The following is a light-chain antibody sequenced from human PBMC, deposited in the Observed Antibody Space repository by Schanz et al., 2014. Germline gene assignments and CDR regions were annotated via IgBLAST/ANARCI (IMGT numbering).Light chain of an antibody. V-gene: IGKV3-15*01. CDR3: QQYGSSPQT. CDR1: QSISNN. Sequence: EIVMTQSPATLSVSPGERATLSCRASQSISNNLAWYQQKPGQAPRLLIYGASTRATGIPARFSGSGSGTEFTLTISRLEPEDFAVYYCQQYGSSPQTFGQGTKLEIK. J-gene: IGKJ2*01. CDR2: GAS.